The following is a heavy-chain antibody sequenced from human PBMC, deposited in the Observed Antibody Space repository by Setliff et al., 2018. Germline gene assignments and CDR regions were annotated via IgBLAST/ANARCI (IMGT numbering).Heavy chain of an antibody. CDR3: ARDLGHGGDSDY. CDR1: GGSISSGPYY. D-gene: IGHD2-21*02. V-gene: IGHV4-61*02. CDR2: LYSSGSI. Sequence: PSETLSLTCTVSGGSISSGPYYWNWFRQPAGKGLEWIGRLYSSGSINYNPSLKSRLTISRDTSKNQVSLKLNSVTATDTAVYYCARDLGHGGDSDYWGQRILVTVSS. J-gene: IGHJ4*02.